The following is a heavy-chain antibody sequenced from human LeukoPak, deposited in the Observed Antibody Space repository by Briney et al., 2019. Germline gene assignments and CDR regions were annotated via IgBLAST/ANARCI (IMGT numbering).Heavy chain of an antibody. V-gene: IGHV1-18*01. CDR2: ISAYNDNT. CDR1: GFTFTSYG. Sequence: GASVKVSCKTSGFTFTSYGISWGRQAPGQGLEWMGWISAYNDNTNSAQYLQDRITMPTDRSTYTAYLELSSLRSDDTAVYYCARDLGQLAVAGVDYWGQGTLVTVSS. J-gene: IGHJ4*02. CDR3: ARDLGQLAVAGVDY. D-gene: IGHD6-6*01.